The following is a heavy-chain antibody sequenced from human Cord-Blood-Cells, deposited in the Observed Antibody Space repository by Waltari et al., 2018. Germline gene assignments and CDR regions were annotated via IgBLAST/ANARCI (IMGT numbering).Heavy chain of an antibody. Sequence: QVQLQESGPGLVKPSETLSLTCTVSGGSISSHYWSWIRQPPGKGLEWIGYIDYSGSTNSTPPLRSRVTVSVDTSKNQFSLKLSSVTAADTAVYYCARGARNWNYPNWFDPWGQGTLVTVSS. D-gene: IGHD1-7*01. CDR1: GGSISSHY. J-gene: IGHJ5*02. CDR2: IDYSGST. CDR3: ARGARNWNYPNWFDP. V-gene: IGHV4-59*11.